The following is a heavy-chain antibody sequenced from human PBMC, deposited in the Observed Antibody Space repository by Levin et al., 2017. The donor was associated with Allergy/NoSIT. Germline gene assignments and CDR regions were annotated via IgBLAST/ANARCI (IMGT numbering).Heavy chain of an antibody. CDR1: GYSISSGYY. V-gene: IGHV4-38-2*02. CDR2: IYHSGST. CDR3: ARDPLIAAAGRENWFDP. Sequence: SETLSLTCAVSGYSISSGYYWGWIRQPPGKGLEWIGSIYHSGSTYYNPSLKSRVTISVDTSKNQFSLKLSSVTAADTAVYYCARDPLIAAAGRENWFDPWGQGTLVTVSS. J-gene: IGHJ5*02. D-gene: IGHD6-13*01.